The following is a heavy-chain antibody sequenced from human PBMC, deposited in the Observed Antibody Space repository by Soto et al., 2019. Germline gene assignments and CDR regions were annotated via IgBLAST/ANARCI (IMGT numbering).Heavy chain of an antibody. CDR2: FDPEDGET. CDR3: TTLRSWSRYTY. J-gene: IGHJ4*02. CDR1: GHTLIELS. V-gene: IGHV1-24*01. Sequence: ASVNVSCKVSGHTLIELSMHWVRQAPGKGLEWMGRFDPEDGETIYTQKFQGRVTMTEDTSTDTAYMELSSLRSEDTAVYYCTTLRSWSRYTYGSQGTQVTVSS. D-gene: IGHD3-3*01.